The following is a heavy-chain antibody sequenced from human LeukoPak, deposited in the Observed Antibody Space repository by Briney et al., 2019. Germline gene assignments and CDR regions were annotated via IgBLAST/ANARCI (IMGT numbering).Heavy chain of an antibody. CDR2: INSDGSST. CDR3: ASDSSWYLPDY. V-gene: IGHV3-74*01. CDR1: GFTFSSYW. Sequence: PGGSLTLSCAASGFTFSSYWMHWVRQAPGKGLVWVSRINSDGSSTSYADSVKGRFTISRDNAKNTLYLQMNSLRAEDTAVYYCASDSSWYLPDYWGQGTLVTVSS. J-gene: IGHJ4*02. D-gene: IGHD6-13*01.